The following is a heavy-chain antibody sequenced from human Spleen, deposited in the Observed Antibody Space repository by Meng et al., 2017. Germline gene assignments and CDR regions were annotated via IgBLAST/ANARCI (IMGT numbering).Heavy chain of an antibody. CDR3: ATSGLSSSWYFDF. Sequence: GESLKISCAASGLTFRSLWMSWVRQAPGKGLEWVANINQDGSEKYYVDSVKGRFTISRDNTKNSVDLQMNNVSAEDTAVYYCATSGLSSSWYFDFWGPGTLVTVSS. V-gene: IGHV3-7*01. J-gene: IGHJ4*02. CDR2: INQDGSEK. CDR1: GLTFRSLW. D-gene: IGHD6-13*01.